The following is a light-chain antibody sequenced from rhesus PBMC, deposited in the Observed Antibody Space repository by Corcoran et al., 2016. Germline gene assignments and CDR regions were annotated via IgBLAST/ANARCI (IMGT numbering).Light chain of an antibody. J-gene: IGKJ1*01. CDR1: QSVTSW. CDR3: QQYSSSPPT. CDR2: KAS. Sequence: DIQMTQSPSSLSASVGDSVTITRRASQSVTSWLAWYQQKPGKAPKLLIYKASRLQSGVPSRFSGSGSRTDFTLTIRGLQSKDFTTYCGQQYSSSPPTFGQGTKVEVK. V-gene: IGKV1-22*01.